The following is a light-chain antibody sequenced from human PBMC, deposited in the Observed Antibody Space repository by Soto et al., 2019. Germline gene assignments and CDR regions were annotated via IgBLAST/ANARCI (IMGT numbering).Light chain of an antibody. CDR2: TRS. Sequence: DIQMTQYTSSLSASVGDRVTITCRASQSISYYLNWYQQKPGRAPRLLIYTRSRLQSGVPSKFSGSASGTDFTLTISSLQPEDVATYYCQQSYTTPWTFGQGTNVDI. J-gene: IGKJ1*01. V-gene: IGKV1-39*01. CDR1: QSISYY. CDR3: QQSYTTPWT.